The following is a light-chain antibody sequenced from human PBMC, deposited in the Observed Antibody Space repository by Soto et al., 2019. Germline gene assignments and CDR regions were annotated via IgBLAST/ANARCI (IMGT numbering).Light chain of an antibody. V-gene: IGKV3-20*01. J-gene: IGKJ2*02. Sequence: EIVLTQSPGTLSLSPGERATLSCRASQSVSSSYLAWYQQKPGQAHRLLIYGASSRATGIPDRFSGSGSGTDFTFTISRLEPEDFAVYYCQQYGSSPMCTFGQGTKLEIK. CDR2: GAS. CDR3: QQYGSSPMCT. CDR1: QSVSSSY.